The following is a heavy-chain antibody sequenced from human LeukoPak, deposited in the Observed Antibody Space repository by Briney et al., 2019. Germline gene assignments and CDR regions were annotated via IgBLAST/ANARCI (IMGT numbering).Heavy chain of an antibody. CDR1: GGSISSGDYY. J-gene: IGHJ6*02. CDR3: ARDAVVPAAISSYGMDV. V-gene: IGHV4-30-4*01. Sequence: SETLSLTCTVSGGSISSGDYYWSWVRQPPGKGLEWIGYIYYSGSTYYNPSLKSRVTISVDTSKNRFSLKLSSVTAADTAVYYCARDAVVPAAISSYGMDVWGQGTTVTVSS. CDR2: IYYSGST. D-gene: IGHD2-2*01.